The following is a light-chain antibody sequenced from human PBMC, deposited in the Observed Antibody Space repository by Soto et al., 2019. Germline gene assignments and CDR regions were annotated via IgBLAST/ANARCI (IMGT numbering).Light chain of an antibody. CDR1: SSNIGALFD. J-gene: IGLJ1*01. Sequence: QSVLTQPPSVSGAPGQTVTISCTGGSSNIGALFDVHWYQQLPGAAPKLLIYGYINRPSGVPDRFSGSKSGTSASLAITGLRAEDEADYYCQSYDSSLGGSVFGTGTKVTVL. V-gene: IGLV1-40*01. CDR2: GYI. CDR3: QSYDSSLGGSV.